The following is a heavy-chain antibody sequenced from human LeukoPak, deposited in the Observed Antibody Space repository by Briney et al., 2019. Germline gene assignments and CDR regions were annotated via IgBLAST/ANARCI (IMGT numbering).Heavy chain of an antibody. J-gene: IGHJ4*02. CDR2: INHSGST. D-gene: IGHD3-10*01. CDR1: GGSFSGYY. V-gene: IGHV4-34*01. Sequence: SETLSLTCAVYGGSFSGYYWSWIRQPPGKGLEWIGEINHSGSTNYNPSLKSRVTISVDTSKNQFSLKLSSVTAADTAVYYCARGSITMVRGGIDYWGQGTLVTVSS. CDR3: ARGSITMVRGGIDY.